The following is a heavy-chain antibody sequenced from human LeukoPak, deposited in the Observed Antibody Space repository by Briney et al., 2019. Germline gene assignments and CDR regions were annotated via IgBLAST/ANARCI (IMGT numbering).Heavy chain of an antibody. CDR3: AVYYYGSGSYAD. CDR1: GFTFSTYS. Sequence: GGSLRLSCAASGFTFSTYSMNWVRQAPGKGLEWVSSISSSGSYIYYADSVKGRFTISRDNAKNSPYLQMNSLRAEDTAVYYCAVYYYGSGSYADWGQGTLVTVSS. D-gene: IGHD3-10*01. CDR2: ISSSGSYI. J-gene: IGHJ4*02. V-gene: IGHV3-21*01.